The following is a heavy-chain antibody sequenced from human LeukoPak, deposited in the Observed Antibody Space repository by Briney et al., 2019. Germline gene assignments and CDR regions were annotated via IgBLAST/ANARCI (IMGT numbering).Heavy chain of an antibody. CDR3: AKSDHYYDSSGFVDY. Sequence: PGGSLRLSCAASGFTFDDYAMHWVRQAPGKGLEWVSAISGSGGSTYYADSVKGRFTISRDNSKNTLYLQMNSLRAEDTAVYYCAKSDHYYDSSGFVDYWGQGTLVTVSS. J-gene: IGHJ4*02. D-gene: IGHD3-22*01. CDR1: GFTFDDYA. CDR2: ISGSGGST. V-gene: IGHV3-23*01.